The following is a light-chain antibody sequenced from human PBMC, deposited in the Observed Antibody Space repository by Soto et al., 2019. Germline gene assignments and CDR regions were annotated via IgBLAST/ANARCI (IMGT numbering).Light chain of an antibody. J-gene: IGLJ1*01. CDR2: EVS. CDR1: SSDVGGYKY. CDR3: SSYTTSSPCV. Sequence: QSALTQPASVSGSPGQSITISCTGTSSDVGGYKYVSWYQQYPGKAPKLMMYEVSNRPSGVSNRFSGSKSGNTASLTISGLQAEDEADYYCSSYTTSSPCVFGTGTKLTGL. V-gene: IGLV2-14*01.